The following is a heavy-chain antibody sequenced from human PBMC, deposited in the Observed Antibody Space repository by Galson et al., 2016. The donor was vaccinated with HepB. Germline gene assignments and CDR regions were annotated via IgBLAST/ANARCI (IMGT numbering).Heavy chain of an antibody. V-gene: IGHV3-23*01. CDR2: ISGVGGNT. J-gene: IGHJ6*02. D-gene: IGHD1-1*01. CDR1: GFTFRTYA. CDR3: AIFSTGTTTVYYYYGMDV. Sequence: SLRLSCAASGFTFRTYAMSWVRQAPGKGLQWLAAISGVGGNTYYADSVKGRFTISRDNSKNTLYLQMNSLRAGDTAIYYCAIFSTGTTTVYYYYGMDVWGQGTTVTVSS.